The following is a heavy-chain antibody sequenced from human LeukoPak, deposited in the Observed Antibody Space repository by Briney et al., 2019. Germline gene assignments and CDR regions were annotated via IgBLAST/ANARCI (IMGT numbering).Heavy chain of an antibody. CDR1: GVTFSSHA. CDR2: IGDNGGST. V-gene: IGHV3-64D*06. D-gene: IGHD6-19*01. CDR3: YISGWTEDIDN. J-gene: IGHJ4*02. Sequence: TGGSLRLSCSASGVTFSSHAMHWVRQAPGKGLEYVSGIGDNGGSTFYADSVKGRFTISRDNSKNTLYLQMSSLRGEDTAVYYCYISGWTEDIDNWGQGTLVTVSS.